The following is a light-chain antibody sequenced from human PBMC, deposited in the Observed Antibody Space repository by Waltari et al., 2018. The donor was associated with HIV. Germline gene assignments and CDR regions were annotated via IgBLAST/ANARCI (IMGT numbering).Light chain of an antibody. CDR1: SSDVGGYNY. J-gene: IGLJ1*01. Sequence: QSALTQPASVSGSPGQSITISCTGTSSDVGGYNYVSWYQQHPGKAPKLMIYDVSNRPSCVSNRFSGSKSGNTASLTISGLQAEDEADYYCSSYTSSSPYAFGTGTKVTVL. V-gene: IGLV2-14*03. CDR3: SSYTSSSPYA. CDR2: DVS.